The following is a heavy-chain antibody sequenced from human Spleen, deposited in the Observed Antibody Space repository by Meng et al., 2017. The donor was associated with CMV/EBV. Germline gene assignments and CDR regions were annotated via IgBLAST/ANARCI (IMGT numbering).Heavy chain of an antibody. CDR3: AREATAGPLDN. Sequence: GGSLRLSCAASGFNLNSHDMNWVRQAPGKGLEWVSHISLTGNTIYYADSVRGRFTISRDSAKNSLYLQINSLRDEDTAVYYCAREATAGPLDNWGQGTLVTVSS. V-gene: IGHV3-48*03. CDR1: GFNLNSHD. CDR2: ISLTGNTI. D-gene: IGHD6-13*01. J-gene: IGHJ4*02.